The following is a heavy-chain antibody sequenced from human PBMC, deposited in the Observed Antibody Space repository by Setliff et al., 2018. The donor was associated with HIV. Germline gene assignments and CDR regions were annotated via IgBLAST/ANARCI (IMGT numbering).Heavy chain of an antibody. CDR3: ARLGIANAPDDY. Sequence: PSETLSLTCSVSSGSISSNTYYWSWIRQPPGRGLEWIASVFHIGSTYHNPSLKSRVSISIDTSKTQVSLKLGSVTAADTAVYYCARLGIANAPDDYWGQGTLVTVSS. J-gene: IGHJ4*02. D-gene: IGHD2-21*01. CDR2: VFHIGST. V-gene: IGHV4-39*01. CDR1: SGSISSNTYY.